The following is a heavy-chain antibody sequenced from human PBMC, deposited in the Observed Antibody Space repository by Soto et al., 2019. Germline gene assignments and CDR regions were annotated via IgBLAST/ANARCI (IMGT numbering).Heavy chain of an antibody. CDR1: GYTFTDYY. CDR2: IKPNDGST. V-gene: IGHV1-46*03. J-gene: IGHJ4*02. Sequence: QVQLVQSGAEVSEPGASVKLSCKASGYTFTDYYLYWVRQAPGQGLEWMGLIKPNDGSTTYAHKCQGRVTMTTDTSTSTGYAELGSLRSEDTGVYYCVRTLSGSGLSYWGQGTLVTVSS. D-gene: IGHD6-19*01. CDR3: VRTLSGSGLSY.